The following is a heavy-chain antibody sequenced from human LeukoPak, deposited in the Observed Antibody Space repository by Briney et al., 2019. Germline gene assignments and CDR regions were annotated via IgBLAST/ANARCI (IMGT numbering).Heavy chain of an antibody. CDR3: AKAGYSGSYRNPNDY. D-gene: IGHD1-26*01. Sequence: PGGSLGLSCAASGFTFITYAMTWVRQAPGKGLEWVSAISGSGGSTYYADSVKGRFTISRDNSKNMLYLQMNSLRAEDTAVYYCAKAGYSGSYRNPNDYWGQGTLVTVSS. J-gene: IGHJ4*02. CDR2: ISGSGGST. CDR1: GFTFITYA. V-gene: IGHV3-23*01.